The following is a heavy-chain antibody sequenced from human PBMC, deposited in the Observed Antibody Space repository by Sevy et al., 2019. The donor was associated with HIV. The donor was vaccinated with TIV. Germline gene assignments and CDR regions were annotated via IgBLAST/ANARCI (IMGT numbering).Heavy chain of an antibody. CDR2: LSFGCGKI. J-gene: IGHJ4*02. D-gene: IGHD2-8*01. CDR3: AREGCSRPHDY. CDR1: GFAFYEYS. Sequence: RGSLRLSCAASGFAFYEYSMSWIRQAPGKGLEWVATLSFGCGKINYADSVKGRFTISRDNSKNSFYLQMDNLRVEDTALYYCAREGCSRPHDYWGQGTRVTVSS. V-gene: IGHV3-23*01.